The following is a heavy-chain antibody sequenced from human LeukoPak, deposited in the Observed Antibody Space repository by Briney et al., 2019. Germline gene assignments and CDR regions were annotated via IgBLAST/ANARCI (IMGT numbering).Heavy chain of an antibody. CDR2: IFYSGST. CDR3: ARVYYSNSYDYWYFDL. Sequence: SETLSLTCTVSGGSISSYYWSWIRQPPGKGLEWVGYIFYSGSTNYNPSLKSRITISVDTSKNQFSLKLSSVTAADTAVYYCARVYYSNSYDYWYFDLWGRGTLVTVSS. D-gene: IGHD6-13*01. J-gene: IGHJ2*01. V-gene: IGHV4-59*01. CDR1: GGSISSYY.